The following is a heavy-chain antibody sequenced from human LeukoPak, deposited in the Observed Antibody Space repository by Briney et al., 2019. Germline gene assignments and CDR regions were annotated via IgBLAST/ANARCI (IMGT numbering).Heavy chain of an antibody. CDR1: SGSISTSNYY. CDR3: ARLLPPPPYYFDY. CDR2: IFYSGST. J-gene: IGHJ4*02. D-gene: IGHD2-21*01. Sequence: SETLSLTCTVSSGSISTSNYYWGWVRQPPGKALEWIGNIFYSGSTYYSPSLKSRVTISLDTSRNQFSLKLNSVTAADTAVYYCARLLPPPPYYFDYWGQGTLVTVSS. V-gene: IGHV4-39*07.